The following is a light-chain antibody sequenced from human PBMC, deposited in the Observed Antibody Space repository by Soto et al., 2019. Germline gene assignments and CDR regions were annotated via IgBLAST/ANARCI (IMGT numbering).Light chain of an antibody. Sequence: QSALTQPASVSGSPGQSITISCTGTSSDVGSYNLVSWYQQHPGKAPKLMIYEGSKRPSGVSNRFSGSKSGNTASLTISGLQAEDEAVYYCCSYAGSSTYVFGPGTRSP. CDR2: EGS. V-gene: IGLV2-23*01. CDR3: CSYAGSSTYV. CDR1: SSDVGSYNL. J-gene: IGLJ1*01.